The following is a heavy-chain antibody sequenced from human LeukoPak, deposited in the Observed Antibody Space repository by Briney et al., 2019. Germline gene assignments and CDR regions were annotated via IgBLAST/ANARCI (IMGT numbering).Heavy chain of an antibody. D-gene: IGHD3-9*01. CDR3: ARVALRYFDWLSPYYFDY. CDR2: INAGNGNT. J-gene: IGHJ4*02. CDR1: GYTFTSYA. V-gene: IGHV1-3*01. Sequence: ASVKVSCKASGYTFTSYAMHWVRQAPGQRLEWMGWINAGNGNTKYSQKFQGRVTITRDTSASTAYMELSSLRSEDTAVYYCARVALRYFDWLSPYYFDYWGQETLVTVSS.